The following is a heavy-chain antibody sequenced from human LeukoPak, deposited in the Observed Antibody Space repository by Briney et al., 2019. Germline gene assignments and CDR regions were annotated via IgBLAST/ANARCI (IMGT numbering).Heavy chain of an antibody. CDR3: AREAVAGTDY. V-gene: IGHV3-48*04. CDR1: GFTFSSYS. CDR2: ISSSSSTI. J-gene: IGHJ4*02. D-gene: IGHD6-19*01. Sequence: GSLRLSCAASGFTFSSYSMNWVRQAPGKGLEWVSYISSSSSTIYYADSVKGRFTISRDNAKNSLYLQMNSLRAEDTAVYYCAREAVAGTDYWGQGTLVTVSS.